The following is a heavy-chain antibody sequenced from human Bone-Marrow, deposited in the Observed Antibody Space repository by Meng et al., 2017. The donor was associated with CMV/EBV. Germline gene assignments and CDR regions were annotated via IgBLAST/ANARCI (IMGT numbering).Heavy chain of an antibody. J-gene: IGHJ6*02. CDR2: ISYDGSNK. Sequence: GESLKISCAASGFTFSSYAMHWVRQAPGKGLEWVAVISYDGSNKYYADSVKGRFTISRDNSKNTLYLQMNSLRAEDTAVYYCARDPYYYGMDVWGQGNTVTVAS. V-gene: IGHV3-30*04. CDR3: ARDPYYYGMDV. CDR1: GFTFSSYA.